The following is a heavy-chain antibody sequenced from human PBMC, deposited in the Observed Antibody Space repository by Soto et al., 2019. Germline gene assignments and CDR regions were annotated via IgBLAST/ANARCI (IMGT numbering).Heavy chain of an antibody. V-gene: IGHV1-2*02. Sequence: QVQLVQSGAEVKKPGASVKVSCKASGYTFTGYYMHWVRQAPGQGLEWMGWINPNSGGTNHAQKFQGRVTMTRDTSISTAYMELSRLRSDDTAVYYCAREGGEYCSSTSCYRVYWFDPWGQGTLVTVSS. J-gene: IGHJ5*02. CDR1: GYTFTGYY. CDR2: INPNSGGT. CDR3: AREGGEYCSSTSCYRVYWFDP. D-gene: IGHD2-2*02.